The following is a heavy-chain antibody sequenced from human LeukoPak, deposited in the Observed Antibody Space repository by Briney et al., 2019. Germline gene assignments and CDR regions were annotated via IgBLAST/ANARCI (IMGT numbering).Heavy chain of an antibody. CDR1: GGSISSYY. Sequence: SETLSLTCTVSGGSISSYYWSWIRQPPGKGLEWIGYIYYSGSTNYNPSLKSRVAISVDTSKNQFSLKLSSVTAADTAVYYCARELGYEEAFDIWGQGTVVTVSS. CDR3: ARELGYEEAFDI. D-gene: IGHD5-12*01. J-gene: IGHJ3*02. V-gene: IGHV4-59*01. CDR2: IYYSGST.